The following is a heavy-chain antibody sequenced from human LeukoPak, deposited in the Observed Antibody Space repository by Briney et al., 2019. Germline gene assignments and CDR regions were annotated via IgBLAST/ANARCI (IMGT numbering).Heavy chain of an antibody. CDR1: GFTFSTCA. J-gene: IGHJ6*02. V-gene: IGHV3-23*01. Sequence: GGSLRLSCAASGFTFSTCAMSWDRQAPGKGLEWVSGISGTTSGTYYADSVKGRSTISRDNSKNTLFLQVNSLRAEDTAVYYCAKVRTYFYHGLDVWGQGTTVTVSS. D-gene: IGHD1-14*01. CDR3: AKVRTYFYHGLDV. CDR2: ISGTTSGT.